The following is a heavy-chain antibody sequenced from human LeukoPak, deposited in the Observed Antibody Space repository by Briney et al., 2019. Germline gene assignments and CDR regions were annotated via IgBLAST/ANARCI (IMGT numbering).Heavy chain of an antibody. D-gene: IGHD6-19*01. CDR1: GFTFDDYA. V-gene: IGHV3-9*01. CDR3: AKAGRAVAGYYYYYYMDA. CDR2: ISWNSGSI. J-gene: IGHJ6*03. Sequence: GGSLRLSCAASGFTFDDYAMHWVRQAPGKGLEWVSGISWNSGSIGYADSVKGRFTISRDNAKNSLYLQMNSLRAEDTALYYCAKAGRAVAGYYYYYYMDAWGKGTTVTVSS.